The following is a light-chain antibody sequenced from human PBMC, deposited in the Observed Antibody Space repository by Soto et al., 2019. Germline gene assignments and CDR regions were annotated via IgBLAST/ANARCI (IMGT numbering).Light chain of an antibody. CDR2: GAS. CDR3: QQYGSSPWT. Sequence: EIVMTQSPATLSVSPGERATLSCRASQSVSSNLAWYQQKPGQAPRLLIYGASTRATGIPARFSGSGSGTEFTLTMSSLQSEDFAVYYCQQYGSSPWTFGQGTKVDI. CDR1: QSVSSN. J-gene: IGKJ1*01. V-gene: IGKV3-15*01.